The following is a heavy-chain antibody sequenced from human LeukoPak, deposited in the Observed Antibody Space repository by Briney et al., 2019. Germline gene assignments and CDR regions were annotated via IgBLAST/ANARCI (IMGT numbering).Heavy chain of an antibody. CDR1: GYTFTSYG. CDR2: ISAYNGNT. V-gene: IGHV1-18*01. Sequence: ASVKVSCKASGYTFTSYGISWVRQAPGQGLEWMGWISAYNGNTNYAQKLQGRVTMTTDTSTSTAYMELSSLRSEDTAVYYCASARIIGSGSYYYFDYWGQGTLVTVSS. CDR3: ASARIIGSGSYYYFDY. D-gene: IGHD3-10*01. J-gene: IGHJ4*02.